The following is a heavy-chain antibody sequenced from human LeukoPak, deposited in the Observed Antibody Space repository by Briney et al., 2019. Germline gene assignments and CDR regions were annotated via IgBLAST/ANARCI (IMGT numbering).Heavy chain of an antibody. D-gene: IGHD1-26*01. CDR2: ISGRGDNT. J-gene: IGHJ4*02. Sequence: GGSLDSSFQAPGLRFRSYPLSGFRKVPGKGRNRVSGISGRGDNTNYADSVKGRFTISRDNSNNTVHLHLTGLTVEDTAVYYCAKDIFSSVGIPDYWGQGTLVTVSS. V-gene: IGHV3-23*01. CDR1: GLRFRSYP. CDR3: AKDIFSSVGIPDY.